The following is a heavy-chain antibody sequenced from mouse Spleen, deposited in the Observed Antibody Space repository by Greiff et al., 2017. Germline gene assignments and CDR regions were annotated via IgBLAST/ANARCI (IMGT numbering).Heavy chain of an antibody. CDR1: GFAFSSYD. Sequence: DVMLVESGGGLVKPGGSLKLSCAASGFAFSSYDMSWVRQTPEKRLEWVAYISSGGGSTYYPDTVKGRFTISRDNAKNTLYLQMSSLKSEDTAMYYCAREGAFAYWGQGTLVTVSA. J-gene: IGHJ3*01. CDR3: AREGAFAY. V-gene: IGHV5-12-1*01. CDR2: ISSGGGST.